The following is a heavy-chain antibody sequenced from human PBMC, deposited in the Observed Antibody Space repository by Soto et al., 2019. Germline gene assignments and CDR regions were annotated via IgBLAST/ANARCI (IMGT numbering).Heavy chain of an antibody. Sequence: QVQLVQSGAEVKKPGASVKVSCKASGYTFTSYGISWVRQAPGQGLEWMGWISAYNGNTNYAQKLQGRVTMTTDTSTSTAYIELRSLRSDDTAVYYCGSNYGMAPFYYGMDVWGQGTTVTVSS. D-gene: IGHD4-4*01. J-gene: IGHJ6*02. V-gene: IGHV1-18*01. CDR2: ISAYNGNT. CDR3: GSNYGMAPFYYGMDV. CDR1: GYTFTSYG.